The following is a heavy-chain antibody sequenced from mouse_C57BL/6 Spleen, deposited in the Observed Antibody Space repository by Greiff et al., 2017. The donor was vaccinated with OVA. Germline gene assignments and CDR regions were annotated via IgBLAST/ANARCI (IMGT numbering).Heavy chain of an antibody. V-gene: IGHV5-4*01. CDR2: ISDGGSYT. J-gene: IGHJ2*01. Sequence: EVQGVESGGGLVKPGGSLTLSCAASGFTFSSYAMSWVRQTPEKRLEWVATISDGGSYTYYPDNVKGRFAISRDNAKNNLYLQMSHLKSEDTAMYYCAREDFFDYWGQGTTLTVSS. CDR1: GFTFSSYA. CDR3: AREDFFDY.